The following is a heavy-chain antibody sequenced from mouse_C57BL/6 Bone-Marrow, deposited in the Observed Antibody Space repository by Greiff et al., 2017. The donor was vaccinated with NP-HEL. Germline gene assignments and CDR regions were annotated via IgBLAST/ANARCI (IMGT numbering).Heavy chain of an antibody. CDR2: IYPRSGNT. D-gene: IGHD1-1*01. CDR1: GYTFTSYG. V-gene: IGHV1-81*01. J-gene: IGHJ2*01. Sequence: QVQLQQSGAELARPGASVKLSCKASGYTFTSYGISWVKQRTGQGLEWIGEIYPRSGNTYYNEKFKGKATLTADKSSSTAYMALRSLTSEDAAVYFCARSPPYYYGSLYFDCWGKGTTLTVSS. CDR3: ARSPPYYYGSLYFDC.